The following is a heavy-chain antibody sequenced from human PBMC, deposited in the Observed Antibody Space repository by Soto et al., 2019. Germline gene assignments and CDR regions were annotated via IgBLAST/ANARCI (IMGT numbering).Heavy chain of an antibody. CDR1: GGSISSGGYY. J-gene: IGHJ6*02. D-gene: IGHD2-21*02. CDR3: ARVCGGDCHYGMDV. Sequence: QVQLQESGPGLVKPSQTLSLTCTVSGGSISSGGYYWSWIRQHQGKGLEWLGYIYYSGSTYYNPSLKCRVTISVDTSKNQFALKMSSVTAEDTAVYYCARVCGGDCHYGMDVWGQGTMVTVSS. CDR2: IYYSGST. V-gene: IGHV4-31*03.